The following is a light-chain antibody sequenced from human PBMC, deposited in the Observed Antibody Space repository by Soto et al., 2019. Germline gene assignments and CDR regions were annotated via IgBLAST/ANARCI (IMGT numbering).Light chain of an antibody. CDR2: EVN. J-gene: IGLJ1*01. CDR3: TSYTSGSTLYV. V-gene: IGLV2-14*02. Sequence: QSVLTQPASVSGSPGQSITISCTGTSSDVGRYNLVSWYQQHAGKAPKLIIYEVNNRPSGVSNRFSGSKSGNTASLTISGLQAEDEADYYCTSYTSGSTLYVFGTGTKVTVL. CDR1: SSDVGRYNL.